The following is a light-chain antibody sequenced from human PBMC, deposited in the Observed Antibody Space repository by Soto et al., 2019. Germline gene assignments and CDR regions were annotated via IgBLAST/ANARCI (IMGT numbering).Light chain of an antibody. J-gene: IGKJ5*01. CDR2: SAS. CDR1: QNIHTN. V-gene: IGKV3-15*01. CDR3: QQYYHWPPIT. Sequence: EIVITQSPATLSVSPGERATLSCRAGQNIHTNLAWYQQKPGQAPRLLLHSASTRVTGVPVRFSGSGFGTEFKLTISSLQSEDSAIYYCQQYYHWPPITFGPGARLETK.